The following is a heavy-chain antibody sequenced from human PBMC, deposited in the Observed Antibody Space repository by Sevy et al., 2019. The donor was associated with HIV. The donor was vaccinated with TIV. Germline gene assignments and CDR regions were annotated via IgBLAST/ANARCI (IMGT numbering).Heavy chain of an antibody. CDR1: GFTFSSYA. CDR2: ISYDGRNK. V-gene: IGHV3-30*09. CDR3: ARFGVSYCTDDCYHRFDY. J-gene: IGHJ4*02. Sequence: GGSLRLSCSASGFTFSSYALLWVRQAPGKGLEWVSLISYDGRNKYYSDSVKGRFAISRDESKTTLFLQMESLRTEDTAIYYCARFGVSYCTDDCYHRFDYWGRGTLVTVSS. D-gene: IGHD2-21*02.